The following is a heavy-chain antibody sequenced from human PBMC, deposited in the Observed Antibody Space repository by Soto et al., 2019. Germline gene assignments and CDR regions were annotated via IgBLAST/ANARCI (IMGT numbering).Heavy chain of an antibody. CDR2: IYHSGST. V-gene: IGHV4-4*02. CDR3: AGSLGYCSSTSCHLDAFDI. D-gene: IGHD2-2*01. CDR1: SGSISSSNW. J-gene: IGHJ3*02. Sequence: NPSETLSLTCAVSSGSISSSNWWSWVRQPPGKGLEWIGEIYHSGSTNYNPSLKSRVTISVDKSKNQFSLKLSSVTAADTAVYYCAGSLGYCSSTSCHLDAFDIWGQGTMVTVSS.